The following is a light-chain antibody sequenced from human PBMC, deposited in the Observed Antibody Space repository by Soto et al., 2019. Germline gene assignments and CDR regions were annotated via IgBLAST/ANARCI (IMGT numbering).Light chain of an antibody. J-gene: IGKJ1*01. Sequence: DIQMTQSPSTLSASVGDRVTITCRATQSISSWLAWYQQKPGKAPKLLIYEASSFEGGVPSRFSGSGSGTEFTLTISSLQPDDSATYYCQQYHTYTRTFGPGTKVEI. V-gene: IGKV1-5*01. CDR1: QSISSW. CDR3: QQYHTYTRT. CDR2: EAS.